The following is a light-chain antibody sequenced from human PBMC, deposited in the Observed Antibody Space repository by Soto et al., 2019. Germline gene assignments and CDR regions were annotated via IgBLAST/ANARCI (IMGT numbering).Light chain of an antibody. V-gene: IGLV2-11*01. Sequence: QSALTQPRSVSGSPGQSVTISCTGTSSDVGGYNYVSWYQQHPGKAPKLMIYDVSKRPSGVPDRFSGSKSGNTASLTISGLQADDEADYYCCSYAGSYTFAWVFGRGTKLTVL. J-gene: IGLJ3*02. CDR2: DVS. CDR3: CSYAGSYTFAWV. CDR1: SSDVGGYNY.